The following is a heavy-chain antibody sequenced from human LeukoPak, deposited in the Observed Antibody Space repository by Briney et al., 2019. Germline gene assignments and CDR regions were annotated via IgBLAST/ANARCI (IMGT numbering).Heavy chain of an antibody. CDR2: INPNSGGT. V-gene: IGHV1-2*02. Sequence: GASVKVSCKASGYTFTGYYMHWVRQAPGPGLEWMGWINPNSGGTNYAQKFQGRVTMTRDTSISTAYMELSRLRSDDTAVYYCARDMVRGVRTAGYWGQGTLVTVSS. J-gene: IGHJ4*02. D-gene: IGHD3-10*01. CDR1: GYTFTGYY. CDR3: ARDMVRGVRTAGY.